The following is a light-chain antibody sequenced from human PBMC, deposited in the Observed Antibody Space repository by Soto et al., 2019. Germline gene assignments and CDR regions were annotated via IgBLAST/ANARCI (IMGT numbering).Light chain of an antibody. CDR1: SSDVGGYNY. V-gene: IGLV2-14*01. CDR3: SSYTSSSTLAWV. J-gene: IGLJ3*02. Sequence: ALTQPASVSGSPGQSITISCTGTSSDVGGYNYVSWYQQHPGKAPKLMIYEVSNRPSGVSNRFSGSKSGNTASLTISGLQAEDEADYYCSSYTSSSTLAWVFGGGTKLTVL. CDR2: EVS.